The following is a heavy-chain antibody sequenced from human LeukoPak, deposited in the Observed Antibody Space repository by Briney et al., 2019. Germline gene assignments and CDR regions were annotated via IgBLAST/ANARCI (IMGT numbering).Heavy chain of an antibody. D-gene: IGHD6-19*01. J-gene: IGHJ4*02. V-gene: IGHV6-1*01. CDR2: TYYRSKWYN. Sequence: SQTLTLTCAISGDSDSSNCAAWNRIRQSPSRGLVWLGRTYYRSKWYNDYALSVKSRITSKPATSKNQFSLQLNSVTPEDTAVYYCARNHGSGWYSYLDDWGQGTLVTVSS. CDR3: ARNHGSGWYSYLDD. CDR1: GDSDSSNCAA.